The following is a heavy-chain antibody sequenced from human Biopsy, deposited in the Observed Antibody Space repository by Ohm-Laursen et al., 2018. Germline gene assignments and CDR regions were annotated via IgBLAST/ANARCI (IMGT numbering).Heavy chain of an antibody. CDR2: INPHSGTT. V-gene: IGHV1-2*02. Sequence: SVKVSCKTSGYNFISYSINWVRQVPGPGLEWMGWINPHSGTTKFAQDFQGRVTMTRDTSITTAYMELRRLRSDDTAVYYCAKGQDLRGGAEYFQHWGQGALVTVSS. D-gene: IGHD2-15*01. J-gene: IGHJ1*01. CDR1: GYNFISYS. CDR3: AKGQDLRGGAEYFQH.